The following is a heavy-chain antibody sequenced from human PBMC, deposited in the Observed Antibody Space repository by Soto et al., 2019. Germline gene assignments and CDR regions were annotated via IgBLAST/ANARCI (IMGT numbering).Heavy chain of an antibody. V-gene: IGHV2-5*01. Sequence: GLDLEWLALIYWNDDKRYSPALKSRLTITKDTSKNQVVLTMTNMEPVDTATYFCAHSRTITSRCFDNWGQGTLVTVSS. D-gene: IGHD2-8*01. CDR2: IYWNDDK. CDR3: AHSRTITSRCFDN. J-gene: IGHJ4*02.